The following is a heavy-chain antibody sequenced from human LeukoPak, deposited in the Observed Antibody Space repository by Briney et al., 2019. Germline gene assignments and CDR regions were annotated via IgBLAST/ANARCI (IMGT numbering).Heavy chain of an antibody. J-gene: IGHJ4*02. CDR1: GFTFSSYA. CDR3: AKDGMATISHYFDY. D-gene: IGHD5-24*01. CDR2: ISGSGGST. Sequence: GGSLRLSCAAPGFTFSSYAMSWVRQAPGKGLEWVSAISGSGGSTYYADSVKGRFTISRDNSKNTLYLQMNSLGAEDTAVYYCAKDGMATISHYFDYWGQGTLVTVSS. V-gene: IGHV3-23*01.